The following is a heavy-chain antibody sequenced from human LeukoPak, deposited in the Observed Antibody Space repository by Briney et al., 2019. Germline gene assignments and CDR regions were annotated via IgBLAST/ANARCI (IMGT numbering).Heavy chain of an antibody. CDR2: TYYRCKWYN. D-gene: IGHD6-19*01. V-gene: IGHV6-1*01. CDR3: ARDRVAGEYFDY. Sequence: SQTLSLTFAISGDSVSSNSAAWNWLRQSPSRGLEWLGSTYYRCKWYNDYAVYVKSRIIINPDTSKNQFSLQLNSVTPEDTAVYYCARDRVAGEYFDYWGQGTLVTVSS. CDR1: GDSVSSNSAA. J-gene: IGHJ4*02.